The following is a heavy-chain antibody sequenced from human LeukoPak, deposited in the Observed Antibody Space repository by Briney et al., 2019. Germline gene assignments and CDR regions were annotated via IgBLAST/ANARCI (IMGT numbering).Heavy chain of an antibody. CDR1: GYSISSGYY. J-gene: IGHJ4*02. D-gene: IGHD6-19*01. CDR2: MYHSGNT. Sequence: SETLSLTCTVSGYSISSGYYWGWIRQPPGKGLEWIGSMYHSGNTYYNPSLKSRATISIDTSKNQFSLKLSSVTAADTAVYYCAREYTLYRSGWFLDYWGQGTVVTVSS. CDR3: AREYTLYRSGWFLDY. V-gene: IGHV4-38-2*02.